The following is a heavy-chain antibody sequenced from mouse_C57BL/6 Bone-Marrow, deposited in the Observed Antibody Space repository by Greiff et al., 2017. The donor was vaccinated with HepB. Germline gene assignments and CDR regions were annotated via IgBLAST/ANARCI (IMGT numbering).Heavy chain of an antibody. CDR2: ISSGGDYI. Sequence: EVKVVESGEGLVKPGGSLKLSCAASGFTFSSYAMSWVRQTPEKRLEWVAYISSGGDYIYYADTVKGRFTISRDNARNTLYLQMSSLKSEDTAMYYCTRGDFYDFDYWGQGTTLTVSS. CDR3: TRGDFYDFDY. V-gene: IGHV5-9-1*02. D-gene: IGHD2-3*01. CDR1: GFTFSSYA. J-gene: IGHJ2*01.